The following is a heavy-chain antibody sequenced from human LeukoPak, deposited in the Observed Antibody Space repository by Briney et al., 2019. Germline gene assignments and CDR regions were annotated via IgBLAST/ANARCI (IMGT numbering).Heavy chain of an antibody. CDR2: MNPNSGNT. V-gene: IGHV1-8*01. J-gene: IGHJ6*03. D-gene: IGHD1/OR15-1a*01. CDR1: GYTFTSYD. Sequence: ASVKVSCKASGYTFTSYDINWVRQATGQGLEWMGWMNPNSGNTGYAQKFQGRVTMTRNTSISTAYMELSSLRSEDTAVYYCARGARPLPSQQYYYYYMDVWGKGTTVTVSS. CDR3: ARGARPLPSQQYYYYYMDV.